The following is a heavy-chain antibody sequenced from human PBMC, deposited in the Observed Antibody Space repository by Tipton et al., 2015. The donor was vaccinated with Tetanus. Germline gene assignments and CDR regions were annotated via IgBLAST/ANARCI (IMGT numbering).Heavy chain of an antibody. CDR2: IYPGDSDT. CDR3: ARLPKHYSASGST. V-gene: IGHV5-51*01. D-gene: IGHD3-10*01. CDR1: GYNFNLYW. J-gene: IGHJ5*02. Sequence: VQLVQSGAEVKKPGESLKISCQGSGYNFNLYWIAWVRQMPGKGLEYMGIIYPGDSDTRYSPSFQGQVTISADKSISTAYLQWTSLKPSDTAIYFCARLPKHYSASGSTWGQGTLVTVSS.